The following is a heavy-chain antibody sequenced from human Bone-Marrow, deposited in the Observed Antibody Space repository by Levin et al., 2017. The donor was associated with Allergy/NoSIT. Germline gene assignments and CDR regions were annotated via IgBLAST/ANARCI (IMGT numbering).Heavy chain of an antibody. CDR2: IIPIFGTA. J-gene: IGHJ4*02. Sequence: PGESLKISCKASGGTFSSYAISWVRQAPGQGLEWMGGIIPIFGTANYAQKFQGRVTITADKSTSTAYMELSSLRSEDTAVYYCASRCYYGSGSCHLAVYYWGQGTLVTVSS. CDR1: GGTFSSYA. CDR3: ASRCYYGSGSCHLAVYY. V-gene: IGHV1-69*06. D-gene: IGHD3-10*01.